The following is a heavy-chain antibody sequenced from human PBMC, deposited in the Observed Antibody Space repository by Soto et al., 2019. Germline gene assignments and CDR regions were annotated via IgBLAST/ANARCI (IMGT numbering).Heavy chain of an antibody. D-gene: IGHD3-16*02. CDR1: GGSISSYY. Sequence: SETLSLTCTVSGGSISSYYWSWIRQPPGKGLEWIGYIYYSGSTNYNPSLKSRVTISVDTSKNQFSLKLSSVTAADTAVYYCAGGSEVTGSMITFGGVIVPPGWFDPWGQGTLVTVSS. CDR3: AGGSEVTGSMITFGGVIVPPGWFDP. V-gene: IGHV4-59*08. CDR2: IYYSGST. J-gene: IGHJ5*02.